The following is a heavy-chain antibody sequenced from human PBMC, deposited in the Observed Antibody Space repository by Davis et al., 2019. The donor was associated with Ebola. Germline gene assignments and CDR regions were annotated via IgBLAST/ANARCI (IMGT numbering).Heavy chain of an antibody. Sequence: SETLSPTGTVSGGSISSYYWSWIRQPPGKGLEWIGYIYYSGSTNYNPSLKSRVTISVDTSKNQFSLKLSSVTAADTAVYYCARGRFLEWVTRYYYYGMDVWGQGTTVTVSS. CDR3: ARGRFLEWVTRYYYYGMDV. CDR1: GGSISSYY. V-gene: IGHV4-59*01. J-gene: IGHJ6*02. CDR2: IYYSGST. D-gene: IGHD3-3*01.